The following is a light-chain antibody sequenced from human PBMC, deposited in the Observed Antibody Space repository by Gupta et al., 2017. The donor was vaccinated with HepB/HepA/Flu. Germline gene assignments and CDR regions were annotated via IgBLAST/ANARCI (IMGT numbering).Light chain of an antibody. J-gene: IGLJ2*01. CDR3: SSYTRTITPV. Sequence: QSALTQPASVSGSPGQSITISCTETSGDVGSYNYVSWYQQFPGKAPKLLIYDVTSRPSGVSSRFSGSKSGNTASLTISGLQAEDEADYYCSSYTRTITPVFGGGTKLTVL. V-gene: IGLV2-14*03. CDR1: SGDVGSYNY. CDR2: DVT.